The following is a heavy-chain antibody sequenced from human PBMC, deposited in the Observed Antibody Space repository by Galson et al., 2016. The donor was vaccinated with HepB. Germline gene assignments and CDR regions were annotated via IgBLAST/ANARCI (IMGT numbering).Heavy chain of an antibody. D-gene: IGHD2-15*01. J-gene: IGHJ4*02. Sequence: SVKVSCKASGYTFTKYRVSWVRQAPGQGLEWMAWISGYSGDTNYSPRFQGRVTLTTDTSTTTVYMEVRSLRSDDTAVYYCARTLGYCSGGSCFWGQGTLVTVSS. CDR3: ARTLGYCSGGSCF. CDR1: GYTFTKYR. CDR2: ISGYSGDT. V-gene: IGHV1-18*04.